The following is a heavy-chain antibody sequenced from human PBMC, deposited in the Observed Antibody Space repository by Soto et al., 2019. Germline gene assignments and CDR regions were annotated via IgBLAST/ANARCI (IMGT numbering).Heavy chain of an antibody. Sequence: QVQLVQSGAEVKKPGSSVKVSCKASGGIFSTYAISWLRQAPGQGLEWMGGIIPIFGTPNYAQRFQGRVTITADESTSTAYMELSRLRSEDTAVYYCARDRGVAPPVAGNTHYYYYMDVWGKGTTVTVSS. CDR3: ARDRGVAPPVAGNTHYYYYMDV. J-gene: IGHJ6*03. CDR2: IIPIFGTP. D-gene: IGHD6-19*01. CDR1: GGIFSTYA. V-gene: IGHV1-69*01.